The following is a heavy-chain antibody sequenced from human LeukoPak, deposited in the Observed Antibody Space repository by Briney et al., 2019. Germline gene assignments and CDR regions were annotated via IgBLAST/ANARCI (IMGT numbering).Heavy chain of an antibody. J-gene: IGHJ4*02. CDR3: AREANGYDYFDY. V-gene: IGHV3-11*05. Sequence: PGGSLRLSCAASGFTFSDYYMSWIRQAPGKGLEWVSYIGSSSSYTNYADSVKGRFTIFRDNAKNSLYLQMNSLRAEDTAVYYSAREANGYDYFDYWGQGTLVTVSS. CDR2: IGSSSSYT. D-gene: IGHD5-12*01. CDR1: GFTFSDYY.